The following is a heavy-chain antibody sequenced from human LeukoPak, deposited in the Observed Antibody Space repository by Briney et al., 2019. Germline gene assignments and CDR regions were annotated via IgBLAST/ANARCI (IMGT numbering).Heavy chain of an antibody. CDR1: GGTFSSYA. CDR3: ARLFRGYSYGYTGTFDY. CDR2: IIPIFGTA. J-gene: IGHJ4*02. V-gene: IGHV1-69*05. Sequence: SVKVSCKASGGTFSSYAISWVRQAPGQGFEWMGGIIPIFGTANYAQKFQGRVTITTDESTSTAYMELSSLRSEDTAVYYCARLFRGYSYGYTGTFDYWGQGTLVTVSS. D-gene: IGHD5-18*01.